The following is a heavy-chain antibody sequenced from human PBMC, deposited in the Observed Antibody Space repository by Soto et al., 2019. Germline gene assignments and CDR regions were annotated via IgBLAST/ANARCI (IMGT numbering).Heavy chain of an antibody. V-gene: IGHV1-18*01. CDR3: ARGRYGDY. CDR2: ISAHNGNT. D-gene: IGHD1-1*01. CDR1: GYAFTTYG. Sequence: QVHLVQSGAEVKKPGASVKVSCKGSGYAFTTYGITWVRQAPGQGLEWMGWISAHNGNTTYAQKLQGRATVTRDTSTSTAYMELRSLRSADTAVYYCARGRYGDYWGQGAPVTVSS. J-gene: IGHJ4*02.